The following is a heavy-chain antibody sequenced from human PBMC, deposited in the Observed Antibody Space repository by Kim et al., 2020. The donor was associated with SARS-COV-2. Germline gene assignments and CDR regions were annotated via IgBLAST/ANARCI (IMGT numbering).Heavy chain of an antibody. Sequence: VGTAKGRFTSSRDKSKNTLYLQMNSLRAEDTAVYYCAKDSEVWIQLSYFDYWGQGTLVTVSS. CDR3: AKDSEVWIQLSYFDY. J-gene: IGHJ4*02. D-gene: IGHD1-1*01. V-gene: IGHV3-23*01.